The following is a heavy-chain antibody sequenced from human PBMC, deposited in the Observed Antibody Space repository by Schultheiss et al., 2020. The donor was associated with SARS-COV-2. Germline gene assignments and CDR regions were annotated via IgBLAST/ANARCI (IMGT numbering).Heavy chain of an antibody. CDR3: ARDSNYYGMDV. CDR2: ISSSGSTI. CDR1: GFTFSSYE. V-gene: IGHV3-48*03. Sequence: GGSLRLSCAASGFTFSSYEMNWVRQAPGKGLEWVSYISSSGSTIYYADSVKGRFTISRDNAKNSLYLQMNSLRAEDTAVYYCARDSNYYGMDVWGQGTTVTVSS. J-gene: IGHJ6*02.